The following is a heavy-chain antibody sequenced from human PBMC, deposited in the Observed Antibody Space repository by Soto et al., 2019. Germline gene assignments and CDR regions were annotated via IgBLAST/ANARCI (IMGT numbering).Heavy chain of an antibody. J-gene: IGHJ4*02. CDR3: ARDGVGTTTYFGYFDY. CDR2: IRYDGSNT. V-gene: IGHV3-33*01. D-gene: IGHD1-26*01. CDR1: AVTFTGYS. Sequence: QVQLVESGGGVVQPGRSLRLSCAASAVTFTGYSMHWVRQAPGKGLEWVAVIRYDGSNTYYADSVKGRFTISRDNPKNMLYLQMNSLRADDTAIYYCARDGVGTTTYFGYFDYWGLGTLVTVSS.